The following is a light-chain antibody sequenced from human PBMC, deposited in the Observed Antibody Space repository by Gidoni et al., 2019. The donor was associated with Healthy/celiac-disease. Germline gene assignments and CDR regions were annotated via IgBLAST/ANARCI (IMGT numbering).Light chain of an antibody. V-gene: IGKV3-20*01. CDR2: GAS. J-gene: IGKJ2*01. Sequence: EIVLTQSPATLSLSLGERATLSCRASQSVSSSYLAWYQQKPGQAPRLLIYGASRRATGIPDRFSGSGSGTDFTLTISRLEPEDFAVYYCQQYGSSPRTFGQGTKLEIK. CDR3: QQYGSSPRT. CDR1: QSVSSSY.